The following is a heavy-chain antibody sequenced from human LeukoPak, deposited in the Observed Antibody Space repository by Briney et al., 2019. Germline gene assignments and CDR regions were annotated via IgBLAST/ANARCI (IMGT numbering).Heavy chain of an antibody. J-gene: IGHJ5*02. CDR2: IYDSGST. V-gene: IGHV4-34*01. CDR1: GGSFSGYY. CDR3: ARSRPNWFDP. Sequence: SETLTLTCAVYGGSFSGYYWSWIRQLPVKGLEWIGSIYDSGSTYYNLSLKSRVAISVDTSKNQFSLKLSSVTAADTAVYYCARSRPNWFDPWVQGTLVTVSS.